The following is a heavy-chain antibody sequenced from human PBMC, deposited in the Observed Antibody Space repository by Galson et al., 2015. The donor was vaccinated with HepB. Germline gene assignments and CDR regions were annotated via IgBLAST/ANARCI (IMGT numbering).Heavy chain of an antibody. J-gene: IGHJ3*02. CDR2: ISTSSSTI. V-gene: IGHV3-48*01. D-gene: IGHD5-24*01. CDR1: GFTFSSYN. CDR3: ARGRGDAYKDAFDI. Sequence: SLKLSCAASGFTFSSYNINWVRPAPGEGLGWVLYISTSSSTIYYADSVKGRFTISRDNAKNSLYLQMNSLRADDTAVYYCARGRGDAYKDAFDIWGQGTMVTVSS.